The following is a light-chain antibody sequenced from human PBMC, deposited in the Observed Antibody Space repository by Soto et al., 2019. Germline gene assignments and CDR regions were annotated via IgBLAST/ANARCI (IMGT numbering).Light chain of an antibody. CDR3: QQRSNWPLT. V-gene: IGKV3-11*01. CDR2: DAS. Sequence: ENVLTQSPATLSLSPGDTATLSCRATQSLRNYLAWYQQKPGQAPRLLIYDASNRATGIPARFSGSGSGTDFTLTISSLEPEDFAVYYCQQRSNWPLTFGGGTKVDIK. J-gene: IGKJ4*01. CDR1: QSLRNY.